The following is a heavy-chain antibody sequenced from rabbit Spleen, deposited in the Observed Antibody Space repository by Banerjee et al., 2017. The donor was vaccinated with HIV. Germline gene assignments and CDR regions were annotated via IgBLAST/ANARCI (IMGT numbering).Heavy chain of an antibody. D-gene: IGHD4-2*01. CDR1: GFSFSSDYD. Sequence: QEQLEESGGGLVQPEGSLTLTCTASGFSFSSDYDMCWVRQAPGKGLERIGLIGTGSGSTYYANWAKGRFTISKTSSTTVTLQMTSLTAADTATYFCARYYGGGGGGELWGQGTLVT. V-gene: IGHV1S45*01. CDR3: ARYYGGGGGGEL. J-gene: IGHJ4*01. CDR2: IGTGSGST.